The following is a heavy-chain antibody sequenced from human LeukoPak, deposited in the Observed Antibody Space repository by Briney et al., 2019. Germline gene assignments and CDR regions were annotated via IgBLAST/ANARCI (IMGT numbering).Heavy chain of an antibody. CDR3: ARDWRGAFDY. CDR1: GGSFSGYY. CDR2: IYYSVST. D-gene: IGHD3-10*01. Sequence: TPSETLSLTCAVYGGSFSGYYWSWIRQPPGKGLEWIGSIYYSVSTYYNPSLKSRVTISVDTSKNQFSLNLSSVTAADTAVYYCARDWRGAFDYWGQGTLVTVSS. J-gene: IGHJ4*02. V-gene: IGHV4-34*11.